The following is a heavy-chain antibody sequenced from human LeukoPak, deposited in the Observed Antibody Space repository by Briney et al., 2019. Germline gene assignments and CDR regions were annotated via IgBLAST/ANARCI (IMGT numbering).Heavy chain of an antibody. J-gene: IGHJ1*01. CDR1: GYTFTSYG. CDR2: ISAYNGKT. Sequence: ASVKVSCKASGYTFTSYGISWVRQAPGQGLEWMGWISAYNGKTNYAQKLQGRVTMTTDTSTSTAYMELRSLRSDDSAVYYCARSREVEQLEYFQHWGQGTLVTVSS. D-gene: IGHD6-6*01. CDR3: ARSREVEQLEYFQH. V-gene: IGHV1-18*01.